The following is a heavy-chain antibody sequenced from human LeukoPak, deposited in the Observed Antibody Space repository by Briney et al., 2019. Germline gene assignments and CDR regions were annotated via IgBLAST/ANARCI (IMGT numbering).Heavy chain of an antibody. D-gene: IGHD6-13*01. CDR1: GGTFSSYA. V-gene: IGHV1-69*04. CDR2: IIPILGIA. J-gene: IGHJ4*02. CDR3: ATRGGFGYSSSWYYFDY. Sequence: RASVKVSCMASGGTFSSYAISWVRQAPGQGLEWMGRIIPILGIANYAQKFQGRVTITADKSTSTAYMELSSLRSEDTAVYYCATRGGFGYSSSWYYFDYWGQGTLVTVSS.